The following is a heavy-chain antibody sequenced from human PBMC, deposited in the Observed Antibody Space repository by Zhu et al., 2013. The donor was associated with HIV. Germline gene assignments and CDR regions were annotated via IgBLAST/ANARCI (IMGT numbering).Heavy chain of an antibody. CDR1: GGTFSSYA. J-gene: IGHJ6*02. D-gene: IGHD3-10*01. Sequence: QVQLVQSGAEVKKPGSSVKVSCKASGGTFSSYAISWVRQAPGQGLEWMGGIIPIFGTANYAQKFQGRVTITADKSTSTAYMELSSLRSEDTAVYYCARARYYGSGSYYVQNQYYYYGMDVWGQGTTVTVSS. CDR2: IIPIFGTA. CDR3: ARARYYGSGSYYVQNQYYYYGMDV. V-gene: IGHV1-69*06.